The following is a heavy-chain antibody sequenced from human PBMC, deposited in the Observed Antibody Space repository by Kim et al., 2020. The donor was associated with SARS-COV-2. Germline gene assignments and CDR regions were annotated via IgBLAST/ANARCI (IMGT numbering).Heavy chain of an antibody. Sequence: YADSVKGRFTISRDNAKNSLYLQMNSLRDEDTAVYYCARDRIVGATTLDYWGQGTLVTVSS. D-gene: IGHD1-26*01. V-gene: IGHV3-48*02. J-gene: IGHJ4*02. CDR3: ARDRIVGATTLDY.